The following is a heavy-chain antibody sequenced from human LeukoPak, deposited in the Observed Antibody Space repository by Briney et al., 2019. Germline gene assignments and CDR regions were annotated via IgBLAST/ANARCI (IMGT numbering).Heavy chain of an antibody. D-gene: IGHD3-9*01. Sequence: GGSLRLSCAASGFTCSDYWMHWVRQVPGKGLAWVSHVGRDVNRTHYADSVKGRFIISRDDAKNTMYLQMNSLTVEDTAVYFCVREGYYGLLTESRHDSFDAWGQGTMVTVSS. CDR1: GFTCSDYW. CDR3: VREGYYGLLTESRHDSFDA. CDR2: VGRDVNRT. J-gene: IGHJ3*01. V-gene: IGHV3-74*01.